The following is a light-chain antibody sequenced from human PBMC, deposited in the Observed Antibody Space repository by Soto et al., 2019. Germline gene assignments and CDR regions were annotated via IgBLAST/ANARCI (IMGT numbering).Light chain of an antibody. CDR1: QSVSSN. J-gene: IGKJ1*01. CDR3: QQYRT. CDR2: GAS. Sequence: EKVLTSPPVTLSFPPGEKATPSCRASQSVSSNLAWYQQKPGQPPRLLIYGASTRANGVPARFSGGGSGTEFTLTISSLQSEDFALYYCQQYRTFGQGTKVEIK. V-gene: IGKV3-15*01.